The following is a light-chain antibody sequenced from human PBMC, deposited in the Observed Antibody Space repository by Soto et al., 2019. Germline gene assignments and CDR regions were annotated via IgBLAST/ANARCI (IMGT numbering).Light chain of an antibody. Sequence: QSALTQPASVSGSPGQSITISCTGTSSDVGGYNYVSWSQQHPGKAPKLMIYDVSNRPSGVSNRFSGSKSGNTASLTISGLQAEDEADYYCSSYTSSSTLVVFGGGTKVTVL. CDR3: SSYTSSSTLVV. CDR2: DVS. CDR1: SSDVGGYNY. J-gene: IGLJ2*01. V-gene: IGLV2-14*01.